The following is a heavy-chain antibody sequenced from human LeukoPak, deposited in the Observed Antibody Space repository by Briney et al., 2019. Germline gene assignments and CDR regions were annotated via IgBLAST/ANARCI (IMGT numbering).Heavy chain of an antibody. CDR2: ISGSGGST. CDR3: AIPIREYSYGYRDY. Sequence: GGSPRLSCAASGFTFSSYAMSWVRQAPGKGLEWVSGISGSGGSTYYADSVKGRFTISRDNSKNTLYVQMNSLRAEDTAVYYCAIPIREYSYGYRDYWGQGTLVTVSS. CDR1: GFTFSSYA. J-gene: IGHJ4*02. V-gene: IGHV3-23*01. D-gene: IGHD5-18*01.